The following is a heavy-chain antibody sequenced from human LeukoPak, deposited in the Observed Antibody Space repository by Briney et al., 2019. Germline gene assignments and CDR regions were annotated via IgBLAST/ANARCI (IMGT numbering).Heavy chain of an antibody. Sequence: GGSLRLSCAASGFTFSSYAMHWVRQAPGKGLEWVSAISGSGGNTYYTDSVKGRFTISRDNAKNSLYLQMNSLRAEDTAVYYCARWKDDGFDYWGQGTLVTVSS. D-gene: IGHD1-1*01. CDR2: ISGSGGNT. J-gene: IGHJ4*02. CDR1: GFTFSSYA. CDR3: ARWKDDGFDY. V-gene: IGHV3-23*01.